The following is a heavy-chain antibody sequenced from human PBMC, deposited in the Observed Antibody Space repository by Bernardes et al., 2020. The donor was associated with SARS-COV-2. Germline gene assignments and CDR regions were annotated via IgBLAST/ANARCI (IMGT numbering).Heavy chain of an antibody. J-gene: IGHJ4*02. CDR3: ARDSKVKGWNDGEYYFDY. Sequence: GGSLRLSCAASGFTFSSYSMNWVRQAPGKGLEWVSYISSSSSTIYYADSVKGRFTISRDNAKNSLYLQMNSLRAEDTAVYYCARDSKVKGWNDGEYYFDYWGQGTLVTVSS. CDR2: ISSSSSTI. D-gene: IGHD1-1*01. V-gene: IGHV3-48*01. CDR1: GFTFSSYS.